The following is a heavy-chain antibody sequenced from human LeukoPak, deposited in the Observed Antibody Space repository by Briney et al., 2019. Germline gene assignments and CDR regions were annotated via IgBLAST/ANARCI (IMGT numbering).Heavy chain of an antibody. Sequence: PGGSLRLSCAASGFTFSNAWMSWVRQAPGKGLEWVGRIKSKTDGGTTDYAAPVKGRFTISRDDSKNTLYLQMNSLKTEDTAVYYCTTVNPQHFDWLFPGYYWGQGTLVTVSS. CDR2: IKSKTDGGTT. D-gene: IGHD3-9*01. CDR1: GFTFSNAW. V-gene: IGHV3-15*01. CDR3: TTVNPQHFDWLFPGYY. J-gene: IGHJ4*02.